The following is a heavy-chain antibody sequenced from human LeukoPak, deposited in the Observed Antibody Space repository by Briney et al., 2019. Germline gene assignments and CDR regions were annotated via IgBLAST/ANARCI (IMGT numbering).Heavy chain of an antibody. V-gene: IGHV3-23*01. CDR2: ISASGGST. J-gene: IGHJ4*02. CDR1: RFTFSSFA. Sequence: PGGSLRLSCAASRFTFSSFAMSWVRQAPGKGPEWVSGISASGGSTYYTDSVEGRFTISRDNSKNTPYLQMNSLRAEDTAVYYCAKGRPGFVMPSFDYWGQGTLVTVSS. CDR3: AKGRPGFVMPSFDY. D-gene: IGHD3-16*01.